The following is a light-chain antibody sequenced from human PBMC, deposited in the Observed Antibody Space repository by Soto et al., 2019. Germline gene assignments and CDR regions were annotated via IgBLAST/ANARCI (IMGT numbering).Light chain of an antibody. V-gene: IGKV3-20*01. CDR1: QSVTSN. CDR2: GES. J-gene: IGKJ1*01. CDR3: QQYGSSSWT. Sequence: VLTQSPATLSLSPGDSATLSCRASQSVTSNLAWYQQKTGQAPRLLIYGESSRATGIPDRLSGSGSGTELNLTISRLEPEDFAVYYCQQYGSSSWTCGQGTKVDIK.